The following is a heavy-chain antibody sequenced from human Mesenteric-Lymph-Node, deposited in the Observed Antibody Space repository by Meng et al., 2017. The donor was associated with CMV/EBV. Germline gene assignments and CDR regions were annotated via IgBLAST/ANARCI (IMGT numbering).Heavy chain of an antibody. CDR2: INWNGGST. D-gene: IGHD6-19*01. J-gene: IGHJ4*02. Sequence: GESLKISCAASGFTFDDYGMSWVRQAPGKGLEWVSGINWNGGSTGYADSVKGRFTISRDNAKNSLYLQMNSLRAEDTALYHCARAGSGGRSFDYWGQGTLVTVSS. CDR3: ARAGSGGRSFDY. CDR1: GFTFDDYG. V-gene: IGHV3-20*01.